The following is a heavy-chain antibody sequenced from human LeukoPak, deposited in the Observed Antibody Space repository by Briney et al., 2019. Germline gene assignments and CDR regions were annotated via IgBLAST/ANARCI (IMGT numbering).Heavy chain of an antibody. J-gene: IGHJ4*02. Sequence: GASVKVSCKASGYTFTGYYMHWVRQAPGQGLEWMGWINPNSGGTNYAQKFQGRVTMTRDTSISTAYMELSRLRSDDTAVYYSARTTYDILTGYSGSYGYWGQGTLVTVSS. V-gene: IGHV1-2*02. CDR2: INPNSGGT. D-gene: IGHD3-9*01. CDR1: GYTFTGYY. CDR3: ARTTYDILTGYSGSYGY.